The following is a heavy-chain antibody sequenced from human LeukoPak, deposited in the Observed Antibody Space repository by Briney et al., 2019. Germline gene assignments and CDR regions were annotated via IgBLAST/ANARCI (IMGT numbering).Heavy chain of an antibody. CDR3: AANSADYNTLGSSYKV. D-gene: IGHD3-10*01. CDR1: GGSISSSSYY. J-gene: IGHJ4*02. V-gene: IGHV4-39*01. CDR2: IYYSGST. Sequence: SETLSLTCTVSGGSISSSSYYWGWIRQPPGKGLEWIGSIYYSGSTYYNPSLKSRVTISVDTSKNQFSLKLNSVTAADTAVFYCAANSADYNTLGSSYKVWGQGTLVTVSS.